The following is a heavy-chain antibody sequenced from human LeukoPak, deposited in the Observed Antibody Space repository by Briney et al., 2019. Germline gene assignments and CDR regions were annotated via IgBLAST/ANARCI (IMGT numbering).Heavy chain of an antibody. CDR3: ASNLLAGYHYYMDV. V-gene: IGHV1-2*02. J-gene: IGHJ6*03. Sequence: ASVKVSCKASGYTFTGYYMHWVRQAPGQGLEWMGWINPNSGGTNYAQKFQGRVTMTRDTSISTAYMELSRLRSDDTAVYYCASNLLAGYHYYMDVWGKGTTVTVSS. CDR1: GYTFTGYY. D-gene: IGHD2-15*01. CDR2: INPNSGGT.